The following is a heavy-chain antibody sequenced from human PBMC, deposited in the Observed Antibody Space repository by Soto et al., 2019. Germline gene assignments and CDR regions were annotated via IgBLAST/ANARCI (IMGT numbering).Heavy chain of an antibody. CDR1: GFTFSTYS. V-gene: IGHV3-48*02. Sequence: EVQLVESGGGLVQPGGSLRLSCTASGFTFSTYSMNWVRQAPGKGLEWVSYISTSGNPIYYADSLKGRFTMSRDNAKNSLYLQMNSLRDEDTAVYYCARDLRRATSYGMDVWGQGTTVTVSS. CDR2: ISTSGNPI. CDR3: ARDLRRATSYGMDV. J-gene: IGHJ6*02.